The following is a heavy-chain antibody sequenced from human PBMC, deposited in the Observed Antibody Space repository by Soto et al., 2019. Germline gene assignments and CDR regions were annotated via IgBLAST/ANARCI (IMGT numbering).Heavy chain of an antibody. V-gene: IGHV4-30-2*01. D-gene: IGHD3-22*01. Sequence: QLQLQESGSGLVKPSQTLSLTCAVSGGSISSGGYSWSWIRQPPGKSLEWIGYIYHSGSTYYNPSLMSRVTISVDRSKNQFSLKLSSVTAAETAVYYCAGSSGYYRYWGQGTLVTVSS. CDR1: GGSISSGGYS. CDR3: AGSSGYYRY. CDR2: IYHSGST. J-gene: IGHJ4*02.